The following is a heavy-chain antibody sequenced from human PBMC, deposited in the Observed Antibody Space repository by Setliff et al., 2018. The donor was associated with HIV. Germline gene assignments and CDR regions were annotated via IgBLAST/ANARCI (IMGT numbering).Heavy chain of an antibody. D-gene: IGHD2-21*01. CDR3: ARNVWSGTADY. CDR2: IKQDGSEK. Sequence: GSLRLSCAASGFTFSSYWMSWVRQAPGKGLEWVANIKQDGSEKYYVDSVKGRFTISRDNAKNSLFLQMNSLRAEDTAVYYCARNVWSGTADYWGQGTLVTVSS. J-gene: IGHJ4*02. CDR1: GFTFSSYW. V-gene: IGHV3-7*01.